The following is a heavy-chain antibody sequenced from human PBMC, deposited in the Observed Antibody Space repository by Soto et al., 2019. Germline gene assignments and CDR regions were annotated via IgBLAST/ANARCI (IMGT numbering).Heavy chain of an antibody. V-gene: IGHV4-31*03. CDR3: ARHYSRVAVPLDY. Sequence: PSETLSLTCSVSGAAITNDGYYWNWIRQHPGKGLEWLGSIYYSGRTNYNPSLKSRISISVDTSKKQFSLKLSSVTAADTAVYFCARHYSRVAVPLDYWGQGTLVTVS. J-gene: IGHJ4*02. CDR1: GAAITNDGYY. CDR2: IYYSGRT. D-gene: IGHD3-22*01.